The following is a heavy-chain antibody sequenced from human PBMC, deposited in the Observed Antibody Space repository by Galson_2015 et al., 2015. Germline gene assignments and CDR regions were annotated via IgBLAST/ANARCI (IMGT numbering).Heavy chain of an antibody. V-gene: IGHV3-9*01. J-gene: IGHJ4*01. CDR3: VRDQSAAGTRNRAFDF. D-gene: IGHD6-13*01. CDR1: GFTFDDYA. CDR2: ISWNSGAI. Sequence: SLRLSCAASGFTFDDYAMHWVRQVPGGGLEWVSGISWNSGAIGYAGSVRGRFTISRDNGKNSLYLEMNSLTPDDTALYYCVRDQSAAGTRNRAFDFWGHGTLVTVSS.